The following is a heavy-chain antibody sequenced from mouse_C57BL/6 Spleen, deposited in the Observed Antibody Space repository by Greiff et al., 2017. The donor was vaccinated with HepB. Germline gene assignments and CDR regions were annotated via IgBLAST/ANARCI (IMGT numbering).Heavy chain of an antibody. CDR1: GYTFTSYG. D-gene: IGHD2-5*01. V-gene: IGHV1-81*01. CDR2: IYPRSGNT. CDR3: ARGHSNYYFDY. J-gene: IGHJ2*01. Sequence: QVHVKQSGAELARPGASVKLSCKASGYTFTSYGISWVKQRTGQGLEWIGEIYPRSGNTYYNEKFKGKATLTADKSSSTAYMELRSLTSEDSAVYFCARGHSNYYFDYWGQGTTLTVSS.